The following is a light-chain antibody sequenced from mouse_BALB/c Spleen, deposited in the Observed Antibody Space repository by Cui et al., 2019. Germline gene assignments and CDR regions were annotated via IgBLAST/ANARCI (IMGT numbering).Light chain of an antibody. V-gene: IGKV6-23*01. J-gene: IGKJ2*01. CDR2: WAS. Sequence: DIVTTQSHKFMSTSVGDRVSITCKASQDVGTAVAWYQPKPGQSPKLLIYWASTRQTGVPDRFTGSGSGTDFTLTISNVQSEDLADYFCQQYSSYPLTFGGVTKLEIK. CDR3: QQYSSYPLT. CDR1: QDVGTA.